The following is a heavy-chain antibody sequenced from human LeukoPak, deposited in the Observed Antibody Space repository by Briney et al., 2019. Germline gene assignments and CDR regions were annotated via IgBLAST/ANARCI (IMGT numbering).Heavy chain of an antibody. CDR2: INSDGSST. D-gene: IGHD5-12*01. J-gene: IGHJ4*02. Sequence: GGSLRLSCAASGFTFSRHWMRWVRQAPGKGLVWVSLINSDGSSTGYADSVKGRFTISRDTAKNTLYLQMNSLTAEDTAVYYCKSGIVATIGDYWGQGTLVTASS. CDR3: KSGIVATIGDY. V-gene: IGHV3-74*01. CDR1: GFTFSRHW.